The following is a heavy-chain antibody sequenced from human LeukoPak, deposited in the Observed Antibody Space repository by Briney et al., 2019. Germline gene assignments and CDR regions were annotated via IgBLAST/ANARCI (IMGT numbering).Heavy chain of an antibody. J-gene: IGHJ4*02. V-gene: IGHV4-30-4*08. CDR1: GGSISSGDYY. D-gene: IGHD6-19*01. Sequence: SETLSLTCTVSGGSISSGDYYWSWIHQPPGKGLEWIGYIYYSGSTYYNPSLKSRVTISVDTSKNQFSLKLSSVTAADTAVYYCARARTTYRYSSGWYFDYWGQGTLVTVSS. CDR3: ARARTTYRYSSGWYFDY. CDR2: IYYSGST.